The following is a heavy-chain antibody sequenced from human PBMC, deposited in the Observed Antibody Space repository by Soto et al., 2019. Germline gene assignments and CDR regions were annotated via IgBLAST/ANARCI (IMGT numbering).Heavy chain of an antibody. CDR3: ARDRSSSWYNGTFYFDS. CDR1: GGTFSTYD. CDR2: IIPAFDAT. D-gene: IGHD2-2*01. J-gene: IGHJ4*02. Sequence: QVQLVQSGAELRRPGSSVKVSCTASGGTFSTYDISWVRQAPGQGLEWMGGIIPAFDATKFAQKFQGRLTINADKSTGTVYMELSSLSSEDTAVYYCARDRSSSWYNGTFYFDSWGQGTLVTVSS. V-gene: IGHV1-69*06.